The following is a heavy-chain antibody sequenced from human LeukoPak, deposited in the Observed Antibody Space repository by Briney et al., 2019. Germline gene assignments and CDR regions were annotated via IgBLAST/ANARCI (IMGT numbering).Heavy chain of an antibody. Sequence: GGSLRLSCAASGFTLSDHYMSWIRQVPGKGLEWLSYISSGGSTIFYADSVKGRFTISRDNAKNSLYLRMNSLRAEDTAVYYCARDASSSWVTPDYWGQGTLVTVSS. CDR3: ARDASSSWVTPDY. CDR2: ISSGGSTI. CDR1: GFTLSDHY. D-gene: IGHD6-13*01. J-gene: IGHJ4*02. V-gene: IGHV3-11*01.